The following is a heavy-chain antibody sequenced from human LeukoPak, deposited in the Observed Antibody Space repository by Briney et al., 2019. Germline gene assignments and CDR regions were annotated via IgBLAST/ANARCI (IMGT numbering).Heavy chain of an antibody. J-gene: IGHJ4*02. Sequence: GRSLRLSCAASGFNFEDYTMHWVRQAPGKGLEWVSLINWDGDNTHYADSVKGRFTISRDNRKDSVYLQMNSLRTEDTALYYCAKDINYDSSGSYFDYWGQGTLVTVSS. V-gene: IGHV3-43*01. CDR1: GFNFEDYT. D-gene: IGHD3-22*01. CDR3: AKDINYDSSGSYFDY. CDR2: INWDGDNT.